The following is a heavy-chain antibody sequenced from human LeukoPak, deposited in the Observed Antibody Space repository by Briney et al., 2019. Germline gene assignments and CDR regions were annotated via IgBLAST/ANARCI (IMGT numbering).Heavy chain of an antibody. J-gene: IGHJ4*02. Sequence: GRSLRLSCAASGFTFSSYAMHWVRQAPGKGLEWVAVISYDGNNKYYADSVKGRFTISRDNSKNTLYLQMNSLRAEDTAVYYCARGRQWLANEFDYWGQGTLVTVSS. D-gene: IGHD6-19*01. CDR2: ISYDGNNK. CDR3: ARGRQWLANEFDY. V-gene: IGHV3-30-3*01. CDR1: GFTFSSYA.